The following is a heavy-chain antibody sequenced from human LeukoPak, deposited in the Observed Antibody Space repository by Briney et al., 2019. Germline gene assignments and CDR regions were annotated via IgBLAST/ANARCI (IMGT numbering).Heavy chain of an antibody. CDR1: GGSISSYY. CDR2: IYTSGST. D-gene: IGHD6-13*01. CDR3: ARDGSSSSWEPDAFDI. V-gene: IGHV4-4*07. J-gene: IGHJ3*02. Sequence: KPSETLSLTCTVSGGSISSYYWSWIRQPAGKGLEWIGRIYTSGSTNYNPSLKSRVTMSVDTSKNQFSLKLSSVTAADTAVYYCARDGSSSSWEPDAFDIWGQGTMVTVSS.